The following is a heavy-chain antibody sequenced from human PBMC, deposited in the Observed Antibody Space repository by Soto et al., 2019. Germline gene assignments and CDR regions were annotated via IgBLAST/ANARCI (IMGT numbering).Heavy chain of an antibody. Sequence: ASVKVSCKASGYTFTGYYMHWVRQAPGQGLEWMGWINPSSGGTNYAQKFQGWATMTRDTSTSTAYMELSSLRSEDTAVYYCAREFGEDPDIWGQGTMVTVSS. CDR1: GYTFTGYY. D-gene: IGHD3-10*01. CDR3: AREFGEDPDI. V-gene: IGHV1-2*04. J-gene: IGHJ3*02. CDR2: INPSSGGT.